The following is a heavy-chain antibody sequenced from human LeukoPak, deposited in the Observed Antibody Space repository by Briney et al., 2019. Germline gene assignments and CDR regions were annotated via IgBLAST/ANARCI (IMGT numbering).Heavy chain of an antibody. CDR3: FPWGNSFCCSSTSCYVLEGFDY. Sequence: ASVKVSCKASGYTFTGYYMHWVRQAPGQGLEWMGRINPNSGGTNYAQKFQGRVTMTRDTSISTACMELSRLRSDDTAVYYCFPWGNSFCCSSTSCYVLEGFDYWGQGTLVTVSS. CDR2: INPNSGGT. CDR1: GYTFTGYY. V-gene: IGHV1-2*06. J-gene: IGHJ4*02. D-gene: IGHD2-2*01.